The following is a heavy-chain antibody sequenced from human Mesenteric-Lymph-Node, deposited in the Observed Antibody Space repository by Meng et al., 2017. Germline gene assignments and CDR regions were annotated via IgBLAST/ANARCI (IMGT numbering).Heavy chain of an antibody. CDR1: GFTFSSYA. J-gene: IGHJ4*02. D-gene: IGHD5-24*01. CDR3: ARDRMEMATIDY. V-gene: IGHV3-30*04. Sequence: GESLKISCAASGFTFSSYAMHWVRQAPGKGLEWVAVISYDGSNKYYADSVKGRFTISRDNAKNSLDLQMNSLRAEDTAVYYCARDRMEMATIDYWGQGTLVTVSS. CDR2: ISYDGSNK.